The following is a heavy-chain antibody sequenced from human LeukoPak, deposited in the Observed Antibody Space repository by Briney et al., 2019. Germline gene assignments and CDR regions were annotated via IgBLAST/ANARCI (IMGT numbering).Heavy chain of an antibody. V-gene: IGHV4-34*01. Sequence: PSETLSLTCAVYGGSFSGYYWSWIRQPPGKGLEWIGEINHSGSTNYNPSLKSRVTMSVDTSKNQFSLKLSSVTAADTAVYYCARVRVRLASAVDYWGQGTLVTVSS. CDR2: INHSGST. CDR3: ARVRVRLASAVDY. D-gene: IGHD3-16*01. J-gene: IGHJ4*02. CDR1: GGSFSGYY.